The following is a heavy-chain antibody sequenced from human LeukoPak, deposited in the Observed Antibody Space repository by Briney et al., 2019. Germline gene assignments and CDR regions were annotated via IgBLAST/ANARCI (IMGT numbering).Heavy chain of an antibody. D-gene: IGHD5-24*01. CDR3: ARGDGGYYYGMDV. V-gene: IGHV3-48*03. J-gene: IGHJ6*02. Sequence: GGALRLSCAASGFIFSSYEMNWVRQAPGKGLDWVSYISQSDNTRKYADFVKGRFIIARDNAENSIYLQLNSLRVEDTAVYYCARGDGGYYYGMDVWGQGTTVTVSS. CDR2: ISQSDNTR. CDR1: GFIFSSYE.